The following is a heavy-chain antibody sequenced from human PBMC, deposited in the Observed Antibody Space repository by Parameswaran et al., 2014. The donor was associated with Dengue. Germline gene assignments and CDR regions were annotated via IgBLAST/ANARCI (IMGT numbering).Heavy chain of an antibody. CDR2: IWYDGSNK. Sequence: WIRQPPGKGLEWVAVIWYDGSNKYYADSVKGRFTISRDNSKNTLYLQMNSLRAEDTAMYYCARDLAAAGTDYYYGMDVWGQGTTVTVSS. D-gene: IGHD6-13*01. CDR3: ARDLAAAGTDYYYGMDV. V-gene: IGHV3-33*01. J-gene: IGHJ6*02.